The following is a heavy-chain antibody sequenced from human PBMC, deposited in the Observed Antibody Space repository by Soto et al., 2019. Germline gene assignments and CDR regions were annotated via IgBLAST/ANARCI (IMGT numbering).Heavy chain of an antibody. D-gene: IGHD4-4*01. CDR1: GYTFTGYY. CDR2: INPNSGGT. CDR3: ARTTVTTRYYFDY. J-gene: IGHJ4*02. V-gene: IGHV1-2*02. Sequence: ASVKVSCKASGYTFTGYYMHWVRQAPGQGLEWMGWINPNSGGTNYAQKFQGRVTMTRDTSISTAYMELSRLRSDDTAVYYCARTTVTTRYYFDYWGQGTLVTVSS.